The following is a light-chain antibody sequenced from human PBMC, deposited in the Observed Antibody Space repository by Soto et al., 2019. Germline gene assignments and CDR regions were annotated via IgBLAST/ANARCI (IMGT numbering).Light chain of an antibody. V-gene: IGKV4-1*01. CDR1: QSLLSRSNDKTY. CDR2: WAS. J-gene: IGKJ1*01. Sequence: DIVMTQSPDSLAVSLGERATINCKSSQSLLSRSNDKTYLAWFQQKPGQPPKLLINWASNRESGVPDRFSGSGSGTDFTLTITSLQAEDVAVYYCQQYYSTPKTFGQGTKVEI. CDR3: QQYYSTPKT.